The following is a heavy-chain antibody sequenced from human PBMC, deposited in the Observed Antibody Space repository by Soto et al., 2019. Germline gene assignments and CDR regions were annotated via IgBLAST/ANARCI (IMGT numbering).Heavy chain of an antibody. Sequence: QVQLVQSGAEVKKPGASVKVSCKASGYTFTSYGISWVRQAPGQGLEWMGWISAYNGNTNYAQKLQGRVTMTTDTSTSTAYMELGSLRSDDTAVYYCASWGIAAAGTGNYYYYYYGMDVWGQGTTVTVSS. CDR3: ASWGIAAAGTGNYYYYYYGMDV. CDR1: GYTFTSYG. V-gene: IGHV1-18*01. D-gene: IGHD6-13*01. CDR2: ISAYNGNT. J-gene: IGHJ6*02.